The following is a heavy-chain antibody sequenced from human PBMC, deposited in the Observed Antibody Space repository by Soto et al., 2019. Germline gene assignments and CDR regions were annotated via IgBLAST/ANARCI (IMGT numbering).Heavy chain of an antibody. CDR2: IYYSGST. D-gene: IGHD2-2*01. CDR3: TRDMFPEPAAPRGRFDP. V-gene: IGHV4-30-4*01. CDR1: GGSFSGYY. J-gene: IGHJ5*02. Sequence: SETLSLTCAVYGGSFSGYYWSWIRQPPGKGLEWIGYIYYSGSTYYNPSLKSRVTISLDTSKNQFSLKLSSVTAADTAVYYCTRDMFPEPAAPRGRFDPWGQGTLVTVSS.